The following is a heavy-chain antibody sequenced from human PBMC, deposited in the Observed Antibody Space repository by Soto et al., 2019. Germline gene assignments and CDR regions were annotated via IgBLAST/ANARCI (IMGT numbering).Heavy chain of an antibody. CDR1: GGTFSSYA. Sequence: GASVKVSCKASGGTFSSYAISWVRQAPGQGLEWMGGIIPIFGTANYAQKFQGRVTITADKSTSTAYMELSSLRSEDTAVYYCAREPRSTGDPFDYWGQGTLVTVSS. CDR3: AREPRSTGDPFDY. J-gene: IGHJ4*02. V-gene: IGHV1-69*06. D-gene: IGHD3-16*01. CDR2: IIPIFGTA.